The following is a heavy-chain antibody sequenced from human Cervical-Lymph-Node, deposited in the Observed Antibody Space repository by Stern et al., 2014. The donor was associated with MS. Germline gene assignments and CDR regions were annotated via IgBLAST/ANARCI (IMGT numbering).Heavy chain of an antibody. CDR2: ISNDGSSR. CDR3: ASRYDYGDYIC. V-gene: IGHV3-30*04. Sequence: QVQLVQSGGGVVQPGRSLRLSCAASGFIFNYYAMYWVRQAPGKGLQWVAVISNDGSSRDYADSVKGRFTISRDNSKNTLFLQMNSLRVEDTGVYYCASRYDYGDYICWGQGTLVTVSS. J-gene: IGHJ4*02. D-gene: IGHD4-17*01. CDR1: GFIFNYYA.